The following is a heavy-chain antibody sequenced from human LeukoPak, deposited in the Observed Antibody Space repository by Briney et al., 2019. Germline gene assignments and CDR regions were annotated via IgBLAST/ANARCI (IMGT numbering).Heavy chain of an antibody. CDR2: INPNSGHS. CDR1: GYTFTSCE. J-gene: IGHJ4*02. V-gene: IGHV1-8*01. Sequence: ASVKVSCKASGYTFTSCEISWVRQATGQGLEWMGWINPNSGHSGSAQKFQGRVTMTRDTALSTAYMELSSLRSEDTGVYYCARDCGDYYFDPRGQGTLVTVSS. CDR3: ARDCGDYYFDP. D-gene: IGHD4-17*01.